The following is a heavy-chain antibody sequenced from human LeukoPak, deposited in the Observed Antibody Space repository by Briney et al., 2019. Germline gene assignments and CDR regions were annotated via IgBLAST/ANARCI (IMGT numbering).Heavy chain of an antibody. CDR3: ARAPTYYYDSSGYYAPYFDY. Sequence: SQTLSLTCAVSGGSISSGGYSWSWIRQPPGKGLEWIGYIYHSGSTYYNPSLKSRVTISVDRSKSQFSLKLSSVTAADTAVYYCARAPTYYYDSSGYYAPYFDYWGQGTLVTVSS. J-gene: IGHJ4*02. V-gene: IGHV4-30-2*01. D-gene: IGHD3-22*01. CDR1: GGSISSGGYS. CDR2: IYHSGST.